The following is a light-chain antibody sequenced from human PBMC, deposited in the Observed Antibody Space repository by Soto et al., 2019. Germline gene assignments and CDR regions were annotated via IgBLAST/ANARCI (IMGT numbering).Light chain of an antibody. CDR1: HNVRSS. Sequence: EIVMTQSPATLSVSPGERATLSCRASHNVRSSLAWYQQKAGQAPRLLIYGASNRATGIPDRFSGSGSGTDFTLTITRLEPEDFAVYFCQQYGGSPRTFGQGTRLEIK. CDR3: QQYGGSPRT. V-gene: IGKV3-20*01. CDR2: GAS. J-gene: IGKJ5*01.